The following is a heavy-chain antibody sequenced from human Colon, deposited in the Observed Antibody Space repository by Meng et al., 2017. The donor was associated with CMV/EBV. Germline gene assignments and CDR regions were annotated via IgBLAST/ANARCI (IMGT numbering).Heavy chain of an antibody. CDR3: AKDGGGPARSFEF. V-gene: IGHV3-30*02. D-gene: IGHD2-2*01. CDR2: ITYDGSAT. J-gene: IGHJ1*01. Sequence: GGSRRPSGQPSGFIFSNSGLHWVRQAPGKGLEWVAFITYDGSATKYVDSVKGRSTISRDNSKNMVFLEINSLRYEDSAVYYCAKDGGGPARSFEFWGQGTLVTVSS. CDR1: GFIFSNSG.